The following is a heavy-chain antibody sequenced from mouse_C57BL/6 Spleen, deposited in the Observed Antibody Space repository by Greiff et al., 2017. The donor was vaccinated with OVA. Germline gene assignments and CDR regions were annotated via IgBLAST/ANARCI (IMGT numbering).Heavy chain of an antibody. Sequence: QVQLQQPGAELVKPGASVKMSCKASGYTFTSYWITWVKQRPGQGLEWIGDIYPGSGSTNYNEKFKSKATLTVDTSSSTAYMQLSSLTSEDSAVYYCARGDYYYGSSYDYWGQGTTLTVSS. J-gene: IGHJ2*01. CDR2: IYPGSGST. V-gene: IGHV1-55*01. D-gene: IGHD1-1*01. CDR3: ARGDYYYGSSYDY. CDR1: GYTFTSYW.